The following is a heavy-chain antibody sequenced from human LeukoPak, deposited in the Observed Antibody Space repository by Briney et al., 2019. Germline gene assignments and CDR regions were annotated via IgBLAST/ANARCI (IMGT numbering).Heavy chain of an antibody. J-gene: IGHJ2*01. CDR1: GVTLSSYA. D-gene: IGHD1-26*01. V-gene: IGHV3-23*01. Sequence: GGSLRLSCAASGVTLSSYAMSWARQAPGKGLEWVSGISSSGSGGNTYYADSVKGRFTISRDSSKNTLFLHMNTLRAEDTAIYYCAKDRTEGASYWYFDLWGRGTLVTVSS. CDR3: AKDRTEGASYWYFDL. CDR2: ISSSGSGGNT.